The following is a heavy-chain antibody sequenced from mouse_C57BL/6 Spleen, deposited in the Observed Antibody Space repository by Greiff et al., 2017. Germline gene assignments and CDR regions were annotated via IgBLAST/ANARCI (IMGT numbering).Heavy chain of an antibody. Sequence: QVQLQQSGPGLVQPSQSLSITCTVSGFSLTSYGVHWVRQSPGKGLEWLGVIWSGGSTDYNAAFISRLSISKDNSKSQVFFKMNKLQADDTSIYYCARKGYYVNYRFAYWGQGTLVTVSA. CDR3: ARKGYYVNYRFAY. D-gene: IGHD2-1*01. CDR2: IWSGGST. J-gene: IGHJ3*01. CDR1: GFSLTSYG. V-gene: IGHV2-2*01.